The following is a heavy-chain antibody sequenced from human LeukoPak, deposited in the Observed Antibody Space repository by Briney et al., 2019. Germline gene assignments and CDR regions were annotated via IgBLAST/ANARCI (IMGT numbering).Heavy chain of an antibody. Sequence: QPEGSVRLSCAASGFTFTTYWMAWVRQAPGKGMEWVANIRQDGGEKYYVDSVKGRFTISRDNAQNSLYPHISSLGAEDTAVYYCARHREGATQVGLFTFWGQGTLVIVSS. V-gene: IGHV3-7*01. CDR1: GFTFTTYW. CDR2: IRQDGGEK. D-gene: IGHD3-3*01. J-gene: IGHJ4*02. CDR3: ARHREGATQVGLFTF.